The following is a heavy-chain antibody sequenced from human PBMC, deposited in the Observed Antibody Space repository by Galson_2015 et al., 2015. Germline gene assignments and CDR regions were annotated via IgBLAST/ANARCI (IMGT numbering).Heavy chain of an antibody. Sequence: QSGAEVKKPGESLKISCKTSGYSYTRFWIAWVRHMPGKGLEWMGIIYPGDSETRYSPPFQGQVTMSADKSITTAYLQWSSLKASDTAIYYCARLVDDSSGYYKSFDYCGQGTLVTVSS. CDR3: ARLVDDSSGYYKSFDY. CDR1: GYSYTRFW. D-gene: IGHD3-22*01. CDR2: IYPGDSET. J-gene: IGHJ4*02. V-gene: IGHV5-51*01.